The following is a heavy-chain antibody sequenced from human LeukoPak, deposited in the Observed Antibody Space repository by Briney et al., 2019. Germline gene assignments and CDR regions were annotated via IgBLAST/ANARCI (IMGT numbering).Heavy chain of an antibody. CDR2: IYTSGST. D-gene: IGHD5-18*01. CDR1: GGSISSYY. CDR3: ARSVRGYSYGPYWYFDL. V-gene: IGHV4-4*07. Sequence: SETLSLTCTVSGGSISSYYWSWIRQPAGKGLEWIGRIYTSGSTNYNPSLKSRVTISVDTSKNQFSLKLSSVTAADTAVYYCARSVRGYSYGPYWYFDLWGRGTLVTVSS. J-gene: IGHJ2*01.